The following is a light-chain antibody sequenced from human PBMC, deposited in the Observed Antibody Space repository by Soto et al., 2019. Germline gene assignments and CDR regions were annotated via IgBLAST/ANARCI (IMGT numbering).Light chain of an antibody. J-gene: IGKJ5*01. CDR3: QQYGSSFT. CDR1: QSVSSSY. V-gene: IGKV3-20*01. CDR2: GAS. Sequence: EIVLTQSPGTLSLSPGERATLSCRASQSVSSSYLAWYQQKPGQAPRLLIYGASSRATGIPDRFSGSGSGTDFTLTFSRLEPEDFAVYYCQQYGSSFTFGQGTRLEIK.